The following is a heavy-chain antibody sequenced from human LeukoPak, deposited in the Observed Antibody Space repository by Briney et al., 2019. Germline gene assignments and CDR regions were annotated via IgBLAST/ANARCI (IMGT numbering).Heavy chain of an antibody. CDR1: GFTFTDAW. CDR3: AKDRSGYYDIQFFDY. V-gene: IGHV3-23*01. D-gene: IGHD3-22*01. CDR2: ISGSGGST. J-gene: IGHJ4*02. Sequence: GGSLRLSCAASGFTFTDAWMSWVRQAPGKGLEWVSAISGSGGSTYYADSVKGRFTISRDNSKNTLYLQMNSLRAEDTAVYYCAKDRSGYYDIQFFDYWGQGTLVTVSS.